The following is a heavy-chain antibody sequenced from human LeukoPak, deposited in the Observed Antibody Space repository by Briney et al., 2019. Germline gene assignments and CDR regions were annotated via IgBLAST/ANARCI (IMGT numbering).Heavy chain of an antibody. J-gene: IGHJ4*02. D-gene: IGHD7-27*01. Sequence: GGSLRLSCAASGFTFSSYSMNWVRQDPGKGLEWVSSISSSSSYIYYADSVKGRFTISRDNAKNSLYLQMNSLRAEDTAVYYCARDMVLGIFDYWGQGTLVTVSS. CDR1: GFTFSSYS. V-gene: IGHV3-21*01. CDR3: ARDMVLGIFDY. CDR2: ISSSSSYI.